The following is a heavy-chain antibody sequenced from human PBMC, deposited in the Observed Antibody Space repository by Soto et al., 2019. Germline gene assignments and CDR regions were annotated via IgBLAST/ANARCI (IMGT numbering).Heavy chain of an antibody. CDR1: GFTFNSYG. J-gene: IGHJ4*02. Sequence: EVQLVESGGGLVQPGGSLRLSCAASGFTFNSYGMHWVRHAPGKGLEWVSRIDGDEDSTSNYADSVKGRFTIYRDNVKNTLYLQMNSLRAEDTAVYYCVRDSHGDYWGQGTLVTVSS. V-gene: IGHV3-74*01. CDR3: VRDSHGDY. CDR2: IDGDEDSTS.